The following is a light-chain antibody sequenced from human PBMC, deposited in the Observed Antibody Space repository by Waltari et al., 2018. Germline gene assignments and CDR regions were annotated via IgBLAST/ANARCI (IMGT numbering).Light chain of an antibody. V-gene: IGLV3-21*02. CDR3: QIWDTSNDHVV. J-gene: IGLJ3*02. CDR1: NIGYNV. Sequence: SSVLTQSPSMYAAPGQTAPITCCVNNIGYNVAPRYQQKPGQAPVVAVYDDDARPPGIPERCSGSNSGNTATLTISRVEAGDEADYYCQIWDTSNDHVVFGGGTKLTVL. CDR2: DDD.